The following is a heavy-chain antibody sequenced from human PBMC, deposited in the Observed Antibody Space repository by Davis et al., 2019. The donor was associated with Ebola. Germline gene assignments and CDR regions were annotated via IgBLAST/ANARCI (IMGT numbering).Heavy chain of an antibody. CDR3: ASSITIFGVVITRFDY. CDR2: INHSGST. CDR1: GGSFSGYY. D-gene: IGHD3-3*01. J-gene: IGHJ4*02. Sequence: PGGSLRLSCAVYGGSFSGYYWSWIRQPPGKGLEWIGEINHSGSTNYNPSLKSRVTISVDTSKNQFSLKLSSVTAADTAVYYCASSITIFGVVITRFDYWGQGTLVTVSS. V-gene: IGHV4-34*01.